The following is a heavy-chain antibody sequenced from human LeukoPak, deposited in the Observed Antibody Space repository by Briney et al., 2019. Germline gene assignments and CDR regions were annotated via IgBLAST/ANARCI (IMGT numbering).Heavy chain of an antibody. D-gene: IGHD6-6*01. CDR1: GFTFSTYA. Sequence: GGSLRLSCAASGFTFSTYAMTWVRQAPGEGLEWVSGINSNGDEIYYADSVRGRFTISRDNSNNALYLQMDSLRAEDTAVYYCANWIGSSSRDYWGQGTLVTVSS. CDR3: ANWIGSSSRDY. CDR2: INSNGDEI. V-gene: IGHV3-23*01. J-gene: IGHJ4*02.